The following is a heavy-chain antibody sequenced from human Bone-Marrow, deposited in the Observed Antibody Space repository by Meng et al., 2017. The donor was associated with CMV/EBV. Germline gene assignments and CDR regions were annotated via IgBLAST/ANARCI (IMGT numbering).Heavy chain of an antibody. V-gene: IGHV4-31*03. CDR2: IYYSGST. CDR3: ARRHYYDSSGYYP. J-gene: IGHJ5*02. D-gene: IGHD3-22*01. CDR1: GVSLSRGSYY. Sequence: TGSGVSLSRGSYYWSWIRQHPGKCLECLGYIYYSGSTSYHPSLKSRVTISVDTSKNHFSLKLSSVTAADTSVYYCARRHYYDSSGYYPWGQEPWSPSPQ.